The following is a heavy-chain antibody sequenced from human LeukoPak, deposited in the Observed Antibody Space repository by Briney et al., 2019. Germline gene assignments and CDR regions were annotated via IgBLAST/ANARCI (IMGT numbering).Heavy chain of an antibody. CDR3: ARAPSDSSGYLVY. J-gene: IGHJ4*02. CDR2: INPSGGST. Sequence: ASVKVSCQASGYIFTSYYMHWVRRPPGHGLEWMGLINPSGGSTSYAQKFQGRVTMTRDTYTSTVYMELGSLSSEDTGVYYCARAPSDSSGYLVYWGQGTLVTVSS. CDR1: GYIFTSYY. D-gene: IGHD3-22*01. V-gene: IGHV1-46*01.